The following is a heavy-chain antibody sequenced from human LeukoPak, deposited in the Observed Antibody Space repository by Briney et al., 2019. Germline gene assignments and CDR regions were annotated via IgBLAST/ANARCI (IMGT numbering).Heavy chain of an antibody. V-gene: IGHV3-7*04. CDR3: TRVGYIDEGIDY. J-gene: IGHJ4*02. CDR1: GLTGSHNY. D-gene: IGHD5-24*01. Sequence: GGSLRLSCAASGLTGSHNYVTWVRQAPGKGLEWVANIKQDGSKKSYVDSVKGRFTISRDNAKNSLYLQMNSLRAEDTAIYYCTRVGYIDEGIDYWGQGTLVTVSS. CDR2: IKQDGSKK.